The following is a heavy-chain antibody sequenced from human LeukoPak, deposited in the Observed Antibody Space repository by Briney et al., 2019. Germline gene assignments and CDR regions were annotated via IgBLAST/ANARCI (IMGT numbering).Heavy chain of an antibody. Sequence: SETLSLTCTVSGGSISSYYWSWIRQPPGKGLEWIGYIYYSGSTNYNPSLKSRVTISVDTSKNQFSLKLSSVTAADTAVYYCARDRPIGNVWGQGTLVTVSS. J-gene: IGHJ4*02. CDR3: ARDRPIGNV. CDR2: IYYSGST. CDR1: GGSISSYY. V-gene: IGHV4-59*01. D-gene: IGHD2-21*01.